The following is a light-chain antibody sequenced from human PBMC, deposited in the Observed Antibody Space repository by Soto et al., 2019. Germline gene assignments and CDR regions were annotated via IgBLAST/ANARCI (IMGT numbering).Light chain of an antibody. CDR3: CSYTSSSTHV. Sequence: QSALTQPASVSGSPGQAITISCTGTSSDVGGYNFVSWYQQHPGKVPKLMIFDVNRRPSGVSDRFSGSKSGNTASLTISGLQAEDEGDYYCCSYTSSSTHVFGSGTKVTVL. V-gene: IGLV2-14*03. CDR1: SSDVGGYNF. J-gene: IGLJ1*01. CDR2: DVN.